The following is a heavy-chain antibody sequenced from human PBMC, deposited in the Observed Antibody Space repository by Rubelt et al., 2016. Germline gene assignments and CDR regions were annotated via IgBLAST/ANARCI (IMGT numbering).Heavy chain of an antibody. D-gene: IGHD4-17*01. CDR3: ARYYGDFYYDDGLDV. Sequence: VQLVESGGGVVQPGRSLRLSCAASGFTFSSSSMNWVRQAPGKGLEWVANIKQGGSEKYYVDSVRGRFTISRDDAENSLYLQINSLRAEDTAVYYCARYYGDFYYDDGLDVWGQGTSVTVSS. J-gene: IGHJ6*02. CDR1: GFTFSSSS. V-gene: IGHV3-7*01. CDR2: IKQGGSEK.